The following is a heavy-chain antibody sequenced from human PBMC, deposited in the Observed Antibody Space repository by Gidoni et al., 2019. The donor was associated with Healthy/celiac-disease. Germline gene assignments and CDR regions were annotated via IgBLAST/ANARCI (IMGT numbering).Heavy chain of an antibody. V-gene: IGHV3-21*01. CDR3: ARDSGHDYGDYGHYYYYMDV. J-gene: IGHJ6*03. D-gene: IGHD4-17*01. Sequence: EVQLVESGGGLVKPGGSLSLSCAASGFTSSSYSMNWVRQAPGTGLEWVASISSSSSYIYYADSVKGRFTISRDNAKNSLYLQMNSLRAEGTAVYYCARDSGHDYGDYGHYYYYMDVWGKGTTVTVSS. CDR2: ISSSSSYI. CDR1: GFTSSSYS.